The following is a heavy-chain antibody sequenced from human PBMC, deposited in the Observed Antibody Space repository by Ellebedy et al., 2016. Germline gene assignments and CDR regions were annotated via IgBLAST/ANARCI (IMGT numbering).Heavy chain of an antibody. D-gene: IGHD4-11*01. V-gene: IGHV3-33*01. CDR1: GFTFSNYG. Sequence: GESLNISXVVSGFTFSNYGMHWVRQAPGKGLQWVADIWFDGSNKYYADSVKGRFTISRDNSKNTLYLQMNSLRAEDTAVYYCARDVIHSNYAGDLDYWGQGTLGTVSS. J-gene: IGHJ4*02. CDR3: ARDVIHSNYAGDLDY. CDR2: IWFDGSNK.